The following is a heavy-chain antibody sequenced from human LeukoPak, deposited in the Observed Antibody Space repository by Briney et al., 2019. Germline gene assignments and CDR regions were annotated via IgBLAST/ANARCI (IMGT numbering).Heavy chain of an antibody. V-gene: IGHV3-11*04. CDR2: ISSSGSTI. Sequence: GGSLRLSCAASGFTFSDYYMSWIRQAPGKGLEWVSYISSSGSTIYYADSVKGRFNISRDNAKNSLYLQMNSLRAEDTAVYYCAVSVGATSEWFDPWGQGTLVTVSS. D-gene: IGHD1-26*01. CDR3: AVSVGATSEWFDP. CDR1: GFTFSDYY. J-gene: IGHJ5*02.